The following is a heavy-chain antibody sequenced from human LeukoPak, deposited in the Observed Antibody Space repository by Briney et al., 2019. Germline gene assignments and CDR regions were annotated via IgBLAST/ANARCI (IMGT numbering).Heavy chain of an antibody. D-gene: IGHD4-23*01. V-gene: IGHV3-74*01. Sequence: GGSLRLSCAASGFAFSSYWMNWVRQAPGKGLVWVSRIASDGSSTTYADSVKGRFSISRDNAKNTLYLQMNSLRVEDTAVYYCARGRPHGNDYWGQGTLVTVSS. CDR3: ARGRPHGNDY. CDR2: IASDGSST. J-gene: IGHJ4*02. CDR1: GFAFSSYW.